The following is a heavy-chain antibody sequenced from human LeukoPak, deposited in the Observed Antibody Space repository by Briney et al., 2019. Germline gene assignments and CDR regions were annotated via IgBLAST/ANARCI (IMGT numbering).Heavy chain of an antibody. CDR2: IYYSGST. CDR3: ARGRYNSSRRDYYYGMDV. J-gene: IGHJ6*02. V-gene: IGHV4-59*01. CDR1: GGSISSYY. Sequence: SETLSLTCTVSGGSISSYYWSWIRQPPGKGLEWIGYIYYSGSTNYNPSLKSRVTISVDTSKNQFSLKLSSVTATDTTMYYCARGRYNSSRRDYYYGMDVWGQGTTVTVSS. D-gene: IGHD6-13*01.